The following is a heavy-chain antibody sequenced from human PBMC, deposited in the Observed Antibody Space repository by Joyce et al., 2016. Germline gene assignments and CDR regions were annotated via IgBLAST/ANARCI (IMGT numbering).Heavy chain of an antibody. CDR1: GYSFTSYW. CDR2: IYPGDSDT. D-gene: IGHD7-27*01. Sequence: EIQLVQSGAEVKKPGESLRISCKGSGYSFTSYWIGWVRQMPGKGLEWMGVIYPGDSDTIYSPSCQGHVTISVDTTVTTAYLQWSSLEASDTAMYYCAVLGNFDYWGQGTLVTVSS. J-gene: IGHJ4*02. CDR3: AVLGNFDY. V-gene: IGHV5-51*01.